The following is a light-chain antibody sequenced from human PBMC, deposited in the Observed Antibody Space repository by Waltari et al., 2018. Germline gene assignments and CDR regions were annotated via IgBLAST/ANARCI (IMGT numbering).Light chain of an antibody. V-gene: IGKV1-5*03. CDR1: QSIIVW. Sequence: IQLPQSPSTISASVGDRVTITCRASQSIIVWLAWYQQKPGKAPKLLIYKASSLESGVPSRCSGSGSGTEFTLTISSLQPDDFATYYCQQYNTYSSFGGGTKVEIK. CDR3: QQYNTYSS. CDR2: KAS. J-gene: IGKJ4*01.